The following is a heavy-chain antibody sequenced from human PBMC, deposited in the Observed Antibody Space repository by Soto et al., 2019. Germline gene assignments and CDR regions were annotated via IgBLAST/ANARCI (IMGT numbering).Heavy chain of an antibody. CDR2: ISGSGGST. D-gene: IGHD3-9*01. V-gene: IGHV3-23*01. CDR1: GFTFRTYA. Sequence: PGVSLRLSSVTSGFTFRTYALSRVRQAPGRGLERVSAISGSGGSTFYADSLKGWFTISRDNSKISLYLQMNILFFVVTAVSCCARVGCSDWLRYAGLDIWGEG. J-gene: IGHJ3*02. CDR3: ARVGCSDWLRYAGLDI.